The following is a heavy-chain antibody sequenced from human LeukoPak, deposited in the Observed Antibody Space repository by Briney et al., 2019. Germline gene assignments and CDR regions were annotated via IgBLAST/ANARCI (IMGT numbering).Heavy chain of an antibody. V-gene: IGHV4-34*01. CDR2: INHSGST. Sequence: PSETLSLTCAVYGGSFSGYYWSWIRQPPGKGLEWIGEINHSGSTNYNPSLKSRVTISVDTSKNQFSLKLSSVTAADTAMYYCARALIFGVVIMRRFDPWGQGTLVTVSS. CDR1: GGSFSGYY. J-gene: IGHJ5*02. D-gene: IGHD3-3*01. CDR3: ARALIFGVVIMRRFDP.